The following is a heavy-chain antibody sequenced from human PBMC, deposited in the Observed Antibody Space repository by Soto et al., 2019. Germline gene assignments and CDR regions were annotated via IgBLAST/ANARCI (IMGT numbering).Heavy chain of an antibody. V-gene: IGHV1-69*02. CDR2: IIPILGIA. J-gene: IGHJ3*02. CDR3: ARYSRRGVAAFDI. D-gene: IGHD1-26*01. Sequence: QVQLVQAGAEVKKPGSSVKVSCKASGGTFSSYTISWVRQAPGQGLEWMGRIIPILGIANYAQKFQGRVTITAYKSTSTAHMELSSLRSEDTSVYYCARYSRRGVAAFDIWGQGTMVTVSS. CDR1: GGTFSSYT.